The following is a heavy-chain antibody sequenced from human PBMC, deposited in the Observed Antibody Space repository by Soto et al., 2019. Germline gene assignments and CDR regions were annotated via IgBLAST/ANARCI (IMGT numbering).Heavy chain of an antibody. D-gene: IGHD4-17*01. CDR3: AKDPGDGDYGFYYYYMDV. CDR2: ISGSGGST. CDR1: GFTFSSYA. V-gene: IGHV3-23*01. Sequence: GGSPRLSCAASGFTFSSYAMSWVRQAPGKGLEWVSAISGSGGSTYYADSVKGRFTISRDNSKNTLYLQMNSLRAEDTAVYYCAKDPGDGDYGFYYYYMDVWGKGTTVTVSS. J-gene: IGHJ6*03.